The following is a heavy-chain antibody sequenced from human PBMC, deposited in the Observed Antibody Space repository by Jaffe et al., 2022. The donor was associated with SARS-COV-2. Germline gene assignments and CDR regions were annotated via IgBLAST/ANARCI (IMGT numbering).Heavy chain of an antibody. CDR2: ISGSGDTT. Sequence: EVHLVESGGGLVQPGGSLRLSCAASGFTFNTYAMGWVRQAPGKGLEWVSGISGSGDTTFYADSVKGRFTMSRDNSKNTLYLQMNSLRVEDTAVYRCAKDRLTHMSAQFDPWGQGTLVTVTS. CDR3: AKDRLTHMSAQFDP. J-gene: IGHJ5*02. D-gene: IGHD6-6*01. V-gene: IGHV3-23*04. CDR1: GFTFNTYA.